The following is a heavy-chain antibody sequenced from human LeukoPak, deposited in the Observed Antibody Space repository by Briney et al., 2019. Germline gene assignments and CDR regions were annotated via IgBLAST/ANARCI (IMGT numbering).Heavy chain of an antibody. Sequence: PGGSLRLSCAVSGFTFGSYTMNWVRQAPGKGLEWVSSISGRSSFIYYADSVKGRFTISRDNAKNSLYLQMNSLRAEDTAVYYCAREPTTVTTDASFDYWGQGTLVTVSS. V-gene: IGHV3-21*01. CDR2: ISGRSSFI. CDR1: GFTFGSYT. J-gene: IGHJ4*02. CDR3: AREPTTVTTDASFDY. D-gene: IGHD4-17*01.